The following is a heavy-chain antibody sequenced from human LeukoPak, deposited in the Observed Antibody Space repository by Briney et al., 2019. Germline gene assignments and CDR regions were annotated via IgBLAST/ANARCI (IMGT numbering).Heavy chain of an antibody. CDR2: IYYSETT. CDR3: ARQRADYFYYYVDV. D-gene: IGHD3-9*01. Sequence: SETLSLTCTVSGGSIGTINYYWGWLRQPPGKGLEWIGSIYYSETTYDNPSLESRVTISIETSKNQFSLKLSSVTAADTAVYYCARQRADYFYYYVDVWGKGTTVTVS. CDR1: GGSIGTINYY. V-gene: IGHV4-39*01. J-gene: IGHJ6*03.